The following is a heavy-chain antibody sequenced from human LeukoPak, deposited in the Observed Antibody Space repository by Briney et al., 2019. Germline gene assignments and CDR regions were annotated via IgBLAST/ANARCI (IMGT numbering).Heavy chain of an antibody. V-gene: IGHV3-21*01. CDR2: ISTTITYI. J-gene: IGHJ4*02. CDR3: ARVLRAAMVRGIGAFDI. CDR1: GFTFSSYN. D-gene: IGHD3-10*01. Sequence: GGSLRLSCAASGFTFSSYNMNWVRQAPGKGLEWVSSISTTITYIYYADSVKDRFTISRDNAKNSLYLQMNSLKAEDTATYYCARVLRAAMVRGIGAFDIWGQGTLVTVSS.